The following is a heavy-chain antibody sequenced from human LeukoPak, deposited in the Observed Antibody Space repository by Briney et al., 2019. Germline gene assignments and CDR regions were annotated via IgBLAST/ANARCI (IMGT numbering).Heavy chain of an antibody. Sequence: ASVKVSCKASGYTFTGYYMHWVRQATGQGLEWMGWMNPNSGNTGYAQKFQGRVTMTRNTSISTAYMELSSLRSEDTAVYYCARDRVMVRGVDWFDPWGQGTLVTVSS. CDR1: GYTFTGYY. D-gene: IGHD3-10*01. CDR2: MNPNSGNT. V-gene: IGHV1-8*02. J-gene: IGHJ5*02. CDR3: ARDRVMVRGVDWFDP.